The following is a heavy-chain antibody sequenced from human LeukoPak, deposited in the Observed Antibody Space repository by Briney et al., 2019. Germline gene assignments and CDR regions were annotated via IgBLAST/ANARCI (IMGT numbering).Heavy chain of an antibody. V-gene: IGHV6-1*01. CDR2: TYYRSKWST. CDR3: ARSTGPIDY. Sequence: SQTLSLTCAISGDSFSSNSAAWNWIMQSPSRGLEWLGRTYYRSKWSTYYAVSVKSRISINRDTSKNQISLQLNSVTPEDTAVYYCARSTGPIDYWGQGTLVTASS. J-gene: IGHJ4*02. CDR1: GDSFSSNSAA. D-gene: IGHD1-1*01.